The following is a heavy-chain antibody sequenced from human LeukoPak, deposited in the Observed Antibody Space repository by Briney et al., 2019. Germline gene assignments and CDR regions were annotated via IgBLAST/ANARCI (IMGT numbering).Heavy chain of an antibody. Sequence: GESLKISCKGFGYSFTTYWISWVRQMPGKGLEWMGTIDPSDSDTNYSPSFQGHVTISVDKSISTAYLQWSLKASDTAMYYCARHQASGRWSLFGYWGQGTLVTVSS. CDR1: GYSFTTYW. CDR2: IDPSDSDT. D-gene: IGHD2-15*01. V-gene: IGHV5-10-1*01. CDR3: ARHQASGRWSLFGY. J-gene: IGHJ4*02.